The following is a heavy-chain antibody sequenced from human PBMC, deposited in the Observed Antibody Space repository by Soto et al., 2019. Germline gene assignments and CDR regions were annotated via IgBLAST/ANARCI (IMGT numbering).Heavy chain of an antibody. Sequence: SETLSLTCSVSGGSMSEYFWSWIRQSPGKGLEWIGYIYYLGSTDYNPSLKSRVMISVDTSKRQFSLRLTSVTAADTAVYYCARDGYDGSGSPYPAYWGPGTQVTVSS. J-gene: IGHJ4*02. CDR1: GGSMSEYF. V-gene: IGHV4-59*01. CDR2: IYYLGST. D-gene: IGHD3-10*01. CDR3: ARDGYDGSGSPYPAY.